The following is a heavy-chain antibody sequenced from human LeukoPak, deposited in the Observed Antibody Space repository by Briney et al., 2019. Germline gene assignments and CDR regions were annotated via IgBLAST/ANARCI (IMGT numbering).Heavy chain of an antibody. V-gene: IGHV4-34*01. CDR2: INHSGST. Sequence: KPSETLSLTCAVYGGSFSGYYRSWIRQPPGKGLEWIGEINHSGSTNYNPSLKSRVTISVDTSKNQFSLKLSSVTAADTAVYYCARGLKRIAAGDYWGQGTLVTVSS. CDR3: ARGLKRIAAGDY. D-gene: IGHD6-13*01. CDR1: GGSFSGYY. J-gene: IGHJ4*02.